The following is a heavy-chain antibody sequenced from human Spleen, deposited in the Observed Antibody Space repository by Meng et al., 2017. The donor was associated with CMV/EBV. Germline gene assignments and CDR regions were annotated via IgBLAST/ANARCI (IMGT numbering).Heavy chain of an antibody. CDR3: ARDGGTIFDIVNYGFDI. Sequence: ASVKVSCKASGYTFTSYDINWVRQATGQGLEWMGWMNPNSGNTGYAQKFQGRVTITRNTSISTAYMELSSLRSEDTAVYYCARDGGTIFDIVNYGFDIWGQGTMVTVSS. D-gene: IGHD3-3*02. J-gene: IGHJ3*02. CDR2: MNPNSGNT. V-gene: IGHV1-8*03. CDR1: GYTFTSYD.